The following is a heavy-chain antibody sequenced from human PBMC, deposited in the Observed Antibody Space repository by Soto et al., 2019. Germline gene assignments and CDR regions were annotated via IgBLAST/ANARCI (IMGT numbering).Heavy chain of an antibody. CDR3: ARGQGGYSYPNWFDP. J-gene: IGHJ5*02. D-gene: IGHD5-18*01. V-gene: IGHV4-34*01. Sequence: PSETLSLTCAVYGGSFSGYYWSWIRQPPGKGLEWIGEINHSGSTNYNPSLKSRVTISVDTSKNQFSLKLSPVTAADTAVYYCARGQGGYSYPNWFDPWGQGTLVTVSS. CDR1: GGSFSGYY. CDR2: INHSGST.